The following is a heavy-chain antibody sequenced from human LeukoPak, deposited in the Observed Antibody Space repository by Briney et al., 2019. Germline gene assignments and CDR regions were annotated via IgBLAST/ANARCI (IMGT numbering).Heavy chain of an antibody. CDR2: IFHSGSP. J-gene: IGHJ5*02. Sequence: PSETLSLTCVVSGDSISSGASSWSWIRQPPGTGLGWIGYIFHSGSPFYNPSLKIRVTISVDNSKNQFSLRLTAVTAADTPVYYCARELWFANAAGSWLDPWGQGTLVTVSS. V-gene: IGHV4-30-2*01. D-gene: IGHD3-10*01. CDR3: ARELWFANAAGSWLDP. CDR1: GDSISSGASS.